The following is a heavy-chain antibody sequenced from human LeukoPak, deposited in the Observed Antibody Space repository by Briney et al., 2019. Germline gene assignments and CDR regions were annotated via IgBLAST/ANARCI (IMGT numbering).Heavy chain of an antibody. Sequence: QPGGSLRLSCAASGFTFSSYAMHWVRQAPGKGLEWVAVISYDGSNKYYADSVKGRFTISRDNSKNTLYLQMSSLRVEDTAVYYCVPKGNEGYWGQGTLVTVSS. J-gene: IGHJ4*02. CDR3: VPKGNEGY. CDR2: ISYDGSNK. D-gene: IGHD1-1*01. V-gene: IGHV3-30*14. CDR1: GFTFSSYA.